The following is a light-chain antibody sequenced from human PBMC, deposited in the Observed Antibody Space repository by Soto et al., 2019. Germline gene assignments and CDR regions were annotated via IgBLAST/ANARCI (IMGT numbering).Light chain of an antibody. Sequence: QSALTQPASVSGSPGQSITISCTGTSSDVGGYNYVSWYQHHPGKAPKLKIYEVSDRPSGVSNRFSGSKSGNTASLTISGLQAEDEADYYCNSYTSSSTLVFGGGTKLTVL. CDR3: NSYTSSSTLV. CDR1: SSDVGGYNY. V-gene: IGLV2-14*01. CDR2: EVS. J-gene: IGLJ2*01.